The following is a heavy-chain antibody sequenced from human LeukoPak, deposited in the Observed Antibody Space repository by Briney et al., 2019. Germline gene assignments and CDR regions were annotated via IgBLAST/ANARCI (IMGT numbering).Heavy chain of an antibody. CDR2: IYSGGST. CDR1: GFTVSSNY. D-gene: IGHD6-25*01. J-gene: IGHJ3*02. Sequence: GGSLRLSCAASGFTVSSNYMRWVRQAPGKGLEWVSVIYSGGSTYYADSVKGRFTISRDNSKNTLYLQMNSLRAEDTAVYYCARDAASGGSPHDAFDIWGQGTMVTVSS. CDR3: ARDAASGGSPHDAFDI. V-gene: IGHV3-66*02.